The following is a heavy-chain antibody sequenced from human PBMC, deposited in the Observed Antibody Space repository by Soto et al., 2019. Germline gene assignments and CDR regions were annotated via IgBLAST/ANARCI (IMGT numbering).Heavy chain of an antibody. J-gene: IGHJ4*02. V-gene: IGHV3-48*02. Sequence: EVQLVESGGGLVQPGGSLRLSCAASGFTFSSYSMNWVRQAPGKGLEWVSYITSSSSTIYYADSVKGRFTISRDNVKNSLYLQMNSLRDEDTAVYYCARDALLVATPFDYLGQGNLVTVSS. CDR1: GFTFSSYS. CDR3: ARDALLVATPFDY. CDR2: ITSSSSTI. D-gene: IGHD5-12*01.